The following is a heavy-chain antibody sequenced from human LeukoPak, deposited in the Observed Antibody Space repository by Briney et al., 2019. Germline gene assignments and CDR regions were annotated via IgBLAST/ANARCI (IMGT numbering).Heavy chain of an antibody. CDR3: ARPIKQQLVEWGCFDP. J-gene: IGHJ5*02. CDR2: IYHSGST. Sequence: HPSETLSLTCTVSGYSISSGYYWGWIRQPPGKGLEWIGSIYHSGSTYYNPSLKSRVTISVDTSKNQFSLKLSSVTAADTAVYYCARPIKQQLVEWGCFDPWGQGTLVTVSS. CDR1: GYSISSGYY. V-gene: IGHV4-38-2*02. D-gene: IGHD6-13*01.